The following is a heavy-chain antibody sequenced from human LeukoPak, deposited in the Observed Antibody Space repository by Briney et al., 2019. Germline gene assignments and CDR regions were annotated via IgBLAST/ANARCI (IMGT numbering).Heavy chain of an antibody. Sequence: SETLSLTCTVSGGSISSYYWSWIRQPPGKGLEWIGYIYTSESTNYNPSLKSRVTISVDTSKNQFSLKLSSVTAADTAVYYCARGVTTHYYYYYMDVWGKGTTVTVSS. CDR1: GGSISSYY. J-gene: IGHJ6*03. CDR2: IYTSEST. V-gene: IGHV4-4*09. CDR3: ARGVTTHYYYYYMDV. D-gene: IGHD4-11*01.